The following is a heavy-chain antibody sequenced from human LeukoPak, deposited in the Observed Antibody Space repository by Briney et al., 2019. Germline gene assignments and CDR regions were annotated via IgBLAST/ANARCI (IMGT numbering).Heavy chain of an antibody. V-gene: IGHV3-9*01. CDR2: ISWNSGSI. CDR1: GFTLDDYA. CDR3: AKAGSYYYDSSGLYYFDY. Sequence: PGGSLRLSCAASGFTLDDYAMHWVRQAPGKGLEWVSGISWNSGSIGYADSVKGRFTISRDNAKNSLYLQMNSLRAEDTALYYCAKAGSYYYDSSGLYYFDYWGQGTLVTVSS. D-gene: IGHD3-22*01. J-gene: IGHJ4*02.